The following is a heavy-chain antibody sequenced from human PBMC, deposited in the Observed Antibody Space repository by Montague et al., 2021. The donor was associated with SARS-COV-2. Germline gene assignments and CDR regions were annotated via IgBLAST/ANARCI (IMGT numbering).Heavy chain of an antibody. CDR1: GGSISSGSYY. J-gene: IGHJ6*02. D-gene: IGHD3-10*01. V-gene: IGHV4-61*02. CDR2: IYPSGST. CDR3: ARASRPRQFRGIIFVNARDV. Sequence: TLSLTCTVSGGSISSGSYYWSWIRQPAGKGLEWIGRIYPSGSTNYNPSLKSRVTISVDTSKNQFSLRLTSVTAADTAVYYCARASRPRQFRGIIFVNARDVWGQGTTVTGSS.